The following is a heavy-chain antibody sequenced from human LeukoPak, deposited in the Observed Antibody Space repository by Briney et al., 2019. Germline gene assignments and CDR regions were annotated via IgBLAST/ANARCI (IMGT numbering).Heavy chain of an antibody. V-gene: IGHV3-23*01. J-gene: IGHJ4*02. Sequence: GGSLRLSCAASGFTFRNYGLSWVRQAPGKGLEWVSVISGSGDKTYYADSVRGRFTISRDNSKNTLYLQMNGLRAEDTAIYYCAHGGLGYCSGGTCYPRPFDYWGQGTLVTVSS. CDR3: AHGGLGYCSGGTCYPRPFDY. CDR1: GFTFRNYG. D-gene: IGHD2-15*01. CDR2: ISGSGDKT.